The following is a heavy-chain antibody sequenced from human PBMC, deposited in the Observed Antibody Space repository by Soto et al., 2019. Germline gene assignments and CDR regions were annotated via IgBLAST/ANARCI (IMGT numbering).Heavy chain of an antibody. CDR2: ISYSGIT. J-gene: IGHJ4*02. CDR1: GGSISSYY. D-gene: IGHD4-17*01. Sequence: QVQLQESGPGLVKPSETLSLTCTVSGGSISSYYWSWIRQPPGKGLEWIGYISYSGITNYNPSLMSRVTISVDTSKNQFSLKLSSVTAADTAVYYCARDDDGRGAFDYWGQGTLVTVSS. V-gene: IGHV4-59*01. CDR3: ARDDDGRGAFDY.